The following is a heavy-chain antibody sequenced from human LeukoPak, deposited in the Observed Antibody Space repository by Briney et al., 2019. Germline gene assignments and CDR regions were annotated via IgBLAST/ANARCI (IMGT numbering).Heavy chain of an antibody. V-gene: IGHV3-21*01. J-gene: IGHJ6*02. Sequence: PGGSLRLSCAASGFTFSSYSMNWVRQAPGKGLEWVSSISSSSSYIYYADSVKGRFTISRDNAKNSLYLQMNSLRAEDTAVYYCARERMDYYGTDVWGQGTTVTVSS. D-gene: IGHD2-8*01. CDR1: GFTFSSYS. CDR2: ISSSSSYI. CDR3: ARERMDYYGTDV.